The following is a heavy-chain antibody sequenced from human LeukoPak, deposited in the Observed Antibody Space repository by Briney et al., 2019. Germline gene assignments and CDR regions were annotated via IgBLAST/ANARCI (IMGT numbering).Heavy chain of an antibody. Sequence: GRSLRLSCAASGFTFSSYGMHWVRQAPGKGLEWVAVISYDGSNKYYADSVKGRFTISRDNSKNTLYLQMNSLRAEDTAVYYRAKVVSRYCSSTSCPEDYWGQGTLVTVSS. CDR3: AKVVSRYCSSTSCPEDY. V-gene: IGHV3-30*18. D-gene: IGHD2-2*01. CDR2: ISYDGSNK. CDR1: GFTFSSYG. J-gene: IGHJ4*02.